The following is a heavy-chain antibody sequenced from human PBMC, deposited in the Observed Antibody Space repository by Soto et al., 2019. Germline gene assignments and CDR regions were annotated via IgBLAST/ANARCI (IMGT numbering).Heavy chain of an antibody. Sequence: PSETLSLTCAVYGGSFSGYYWSWIRQPPGKGLEWIGEINHSGSTNYNPSLKSRVTISVDTSKNQFSLKLSSVTAADTAVYYCARGRGSSPGFDYWGQGTLVTVSS. CDR3: ARGRGSSPGFDY. J-gene: IGHJ4*02. CDR1: GGSFSGYY. D-gene: IGHD6-6*01. V-gene: IGHV4-34*01. CDR2: INHSGST.